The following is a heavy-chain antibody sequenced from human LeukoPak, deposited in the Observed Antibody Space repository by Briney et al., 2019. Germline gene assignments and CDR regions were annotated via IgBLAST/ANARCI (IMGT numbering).Heavy chain of an antibody. CDR1: GYTFTSFW. CDR3: ARLGYCNSGSCYDDWFDP. Sequence: GVSLKISCKGSGYTFTSFWIGWVRQMPGKGLEWMGSIYPADSDTRYSPSFQGQVTISADKSISTASLQWSSLRASDTAMYYCARLGYCNSGSCYDDWFDPWGQGTLVTVSS. J-gene: IGHJ5*02. CDR2: IYPADSDT. V-gene: IGHV5-51*01. D-gene: IGHD2-15*01.